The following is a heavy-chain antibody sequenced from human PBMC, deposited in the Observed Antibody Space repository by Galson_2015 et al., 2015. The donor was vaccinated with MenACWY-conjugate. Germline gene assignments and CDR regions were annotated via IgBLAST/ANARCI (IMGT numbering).Heavy chain of an antibody. V-gene: IGHV3-23*01. Sequence: SLRLSCAASGFTFSSYAMSWVRQTPGKGLEWVSGISGSGGSTYYTDSVKGRFTISRDNSKNTLFLQMANLRAEDTAVYYCAKTPSFVYVGQQRCFDLWGRGTLVTVSS. CDR2: ISGSGGST. CDR3: AKTPSFVYVGQQRCFDL. CDR1: GFTFSSYA. D-gene: IGHD4-23*01. J-gene: IGHJ2*01.